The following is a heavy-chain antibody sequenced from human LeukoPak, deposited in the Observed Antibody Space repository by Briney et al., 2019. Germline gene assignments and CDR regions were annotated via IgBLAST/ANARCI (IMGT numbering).Heavy chain of an antibody. J-gene: IGHJ4*02. D-gene: IGHD3-10*01. CDR3: ARQALWFGYYFDY. CDR1: GYSFASHW. V-gene: IGHV5-51*01. CDR2: IYPGNSDI. Sequence: GESLKISCKGSGYSFASHWIAWVRQMPGKGLEWMGVIYPGNSDITYSPSFQGQVTISADKSVSTAYLQWSSLKASDTAMYYCARQALWFGYYFDYWGQGTLVTVSS.